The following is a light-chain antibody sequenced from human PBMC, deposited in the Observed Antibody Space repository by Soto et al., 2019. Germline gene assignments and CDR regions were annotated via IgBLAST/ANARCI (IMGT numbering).Light chain of an antibody. CDR3: SSFTTGVNYV. J-gene: IGLJ1*01. Sequence: QSALTQPASVSGSPGQSITISCTGTSSDVGAYNFVSWYQQHPGKAPKLIIYDVNNRPSEVSNRFSGSKSGNTASLTISGLQAEDEGDYYCSSFTTGVNYVFRIGTKLTVL. V-gene: IGLV2-14*03. CDR2: DVN. CDR1: SSDVGAYNF.